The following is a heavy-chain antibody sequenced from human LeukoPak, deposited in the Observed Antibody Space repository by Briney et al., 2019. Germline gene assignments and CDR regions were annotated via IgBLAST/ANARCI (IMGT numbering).Heavy chain of an antibody. Sequence: TSETLSLTCTVSGDSISSSHYYWGWIRLPPGKGLEWIGNIYYSGSTYYNPSLKSRVTISVDTSKNQFSLKLSSVTAADTAVYYCARIQYSSSWLVNFDYWGQGTLVTVSS. CDR1: GDSISSSHYY. V-gene: IGHV4-39*07. CDR2: IYYSGST. CDR3: ARIQYSSSWLVNFDY. J-gene: IGHJ4*02. D-gene: IGHD6-13*01.